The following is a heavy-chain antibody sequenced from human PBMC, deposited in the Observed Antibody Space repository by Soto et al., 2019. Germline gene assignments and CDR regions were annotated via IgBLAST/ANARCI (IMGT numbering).Heavy chain of an antibody. CDR3: TRDPPAAAGKAFDI. Sequence: GGSLRLSCAASGFTFSSYAMHWVRQAPGKGLEWVAVISYDGSNKYYADSVKGRFTISRDNSKNTLYLQMNSLKTEDTAVYYCTRDPPAAAGKAFDIWGQGTMVTVSS. CDR2: ISYDGSNK. D-gene: IGHD6-13*01. J-gene: IGHJ3*02. V-gene: IGHV3-30-3*01. CDR1: GFTFSSYA.